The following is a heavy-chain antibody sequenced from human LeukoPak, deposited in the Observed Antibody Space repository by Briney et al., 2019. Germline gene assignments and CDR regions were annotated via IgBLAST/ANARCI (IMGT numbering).Heavy chain of an antibody. J-gene: IGHJ3*02. Sequence: SETLSLTCTVSGDSISSSSYYWGWIRQPPGKGLEWIGNIYYSGSTYYNPSLKSRVTISIDTSKNQFSLKLSSVTAADTAVYYCARDQVYSGYDGVGAFDIWGQGTMVTVSS. CDR1: GDSISSSSYY. CDR2: IYYSGST. CDR3: ARDQVYSGYDGVGAFDI. D-gene: IGHD5-12*01. V-gene: IGHV4-39*07.